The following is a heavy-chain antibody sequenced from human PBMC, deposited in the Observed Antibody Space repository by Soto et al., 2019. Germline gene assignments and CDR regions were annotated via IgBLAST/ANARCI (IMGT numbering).Heavy chain of an antibody. V-gene: IGHV3-11*06. CDR2: ISSSSSYT. D-gene: IGHD3-22*01. CDR1: GFTFSDYY. CDR3: ARDSRGYYDSSGYYYGMDV. Sequence: GGSLRLSCAASGFTFSDYYMSWIRQAPGKGLEWVSYISSSSSYTNYADSVKGRFTISRDNAKNSLYLQMNSLRAEDTAVYYCARDSRGYYDSSGYYYGMDVWGQGTTVTV. J-gene: IGHJ6*02.